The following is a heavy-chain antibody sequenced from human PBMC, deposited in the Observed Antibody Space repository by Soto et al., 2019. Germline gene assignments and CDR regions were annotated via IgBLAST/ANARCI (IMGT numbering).Heavy chain of an antibody. Sequence: EVQLVQSGAEVKKPGTTVKISCKVSGYTFTDYYMHWVQQAPGKGLEWMGLVDPEDAETRYAEKFQDRVTITEDTSTDTAYMELSSLRSDDTAVYYCATLTRSTGDIFDYWGQGTLVTVSS. CDR2: VDPEDAET. V-gene: IGHV1-69-2*01. D-gene: IGHD4-4*01. CDR1: GYTFTDYY. J-gene: IGHJ4*02. CDR3: ATLTRSTGDIFDY.